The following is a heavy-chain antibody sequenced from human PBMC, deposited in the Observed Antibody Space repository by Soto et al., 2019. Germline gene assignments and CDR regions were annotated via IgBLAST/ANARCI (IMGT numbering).Heavy chain of an antibody. V-gene: IGHV1-69*12. CDR3: ARISLHYYDSSGQLLWGAFDI. D-gene: IGHD3-22*01. CDR2: IIPIFGTA. Sequence: QVQLVQSGAEVKKPGSSVKVSCKASGGTFSSYAISWVRQAPGQGLEWMGGIIPIFGTANYAQKFQGRVAITAYESTSTAYMELSSLRSEDTAVYYCARISLHYYDSSGQLLWGAFDIWGQGTMVTVSS. J-gene: IGHJ3*02. CDR1: GGTFSSYA.